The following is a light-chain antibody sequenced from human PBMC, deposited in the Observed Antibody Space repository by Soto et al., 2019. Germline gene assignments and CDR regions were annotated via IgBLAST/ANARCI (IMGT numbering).Light chain of an antibody. CDR3: QHSGSSPWT. J-gene: IGKJ1*01. V-gene: IGKV3-20*01. CDR1: QSVSRY. Sequence: EIVLTQSPGTLSLSPGERATLSCRASQSVSRYLAWYQQKPGQAPRVLIYGASSRATGIPDRFSGSGSGTAFTLTISRLEPEDFAVYYCQHSGSSPWTFGQGTKVEIK. CDR2: GAS.